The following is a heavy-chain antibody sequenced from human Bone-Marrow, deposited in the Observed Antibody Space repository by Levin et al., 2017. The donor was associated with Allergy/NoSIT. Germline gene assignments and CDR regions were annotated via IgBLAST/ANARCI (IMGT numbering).Heavy chain of an antibody. V-gene: IGHV3-30*04. D-gene: IGHD1-26*01. J-gene: IGHJ4*02. CDR3: ARDPIIGGSYRFDY. CDR1: GFTFSSYA. Sequence: GESLKISCAASGFTFSSYAMHWVRQAPGKGLEWVAVISYDGSNKYYADSVKGRFTISRDNSKNTLYLQMNSLRAEDTAVYYCARDPIIGGSYRFDYWGQGTLVTVSS. CDR2: ISYDGSNK.